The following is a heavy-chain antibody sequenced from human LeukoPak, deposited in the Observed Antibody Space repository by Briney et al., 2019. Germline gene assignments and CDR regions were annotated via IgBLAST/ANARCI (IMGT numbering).Heavy chain of an antibody. CDR2: IYYSGST. Sequence: SETLSLTCTVSGGSISCSSYYWGWIRQPPGKGLEWIGSIYYSGSTYYNSSLQGRITISVDTSKNQFSLKLTSVTAADTAVYYCASDRSGLSFWFWGQGTLVTVSS. D-gene: IGHD3-22*01. V-gene: IGHV4-39*01. CDR3: ASDRSGLSFWF. CDR1: GGSISCSSYY. J-gene: IGHJ4*02.